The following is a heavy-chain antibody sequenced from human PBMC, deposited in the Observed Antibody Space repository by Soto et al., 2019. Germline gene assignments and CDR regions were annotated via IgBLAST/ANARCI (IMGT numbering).Heavy chain of an antibody. D-gene: IGHD3-10*01. CDR3: ARGVRGSGSYGWFDP. Sequence: SETLSLTCAVYGGSFSGYYWSWIRQPPGKGLEWIGEINHSGSTNYNPSLKSRVTISVDTSKNQFSLKLSSVTAADTAVYYCARGVRGSGSYGWFDPWGQGTLVTVSS. CDR2: INHSGST. J-gene: IGHJ5*02. V-gene: IGHV4-34*01. CDR1: GGSFSGYY.